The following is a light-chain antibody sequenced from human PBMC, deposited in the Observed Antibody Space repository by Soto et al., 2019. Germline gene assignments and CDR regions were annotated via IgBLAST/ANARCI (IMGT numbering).Light chain of an antibody. J-gene: IGKJ1*01. V-gene: IGKV2-28*01. Sequence: DIVMTQSPLSLPVTPGEPASISCRSSQSLLHSNGYNYLDWYRQKPGQSPQLLIFLGSHRASGVPDRFSGSGSGTDFTLKISSVEAGDIGVYYCMQALQTPWTFGQGTKVEIK. CDR1: QSLLHSNGYNY. CDR2: LGS. CDR3: MQALQTPWT.